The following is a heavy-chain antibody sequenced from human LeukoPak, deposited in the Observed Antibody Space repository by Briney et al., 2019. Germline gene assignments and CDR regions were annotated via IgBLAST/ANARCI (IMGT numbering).Heavy chain of an antibody. D-gene: IGHD5-24*01. CDR2: ISTHGGTT. Sequence: GGSLRLSCAASGFTFSTYNMHWVRQAPGKGLECVSAISTHGGTTYYANSVKGRFTISRDNSKNTLYLQMGSLRPEDMAVYYCARRGEGYNYDYWGQGTLVTVSS. CDR3: ARRGEGYNYDY. CDR1: GFTFSTYN. V-gene: IGHV3-64*01. J-gene: IGHJ4*02.